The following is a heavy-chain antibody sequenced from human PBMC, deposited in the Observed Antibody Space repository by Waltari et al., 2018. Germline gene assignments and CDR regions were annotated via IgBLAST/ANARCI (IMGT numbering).Heavy chain of an antibody. Sequence: VQLVQSGAEVKKPGSSVKVSCKASGFTFSSYSMNWVRQAPGKGLEWVSYISSRSSTIYYADSVKGRFTISRDNAKNSLYLQMNSLRAEDTAVYYCARDNVWFGELLHNWFDPWGQGTLVTVSS. V-gene: IGHV3-48*04. J-gene: IGHJ5*02. CDR3: ARDNVWFGELLHNWFDP. D-gene: IGHD3-10*01. CDR2: ISSRSSTI. CDR1: GFTFSSYS.